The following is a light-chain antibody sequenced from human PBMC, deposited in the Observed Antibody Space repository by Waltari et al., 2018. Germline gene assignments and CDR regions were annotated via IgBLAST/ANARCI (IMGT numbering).Light chain of an antibody. CDR2: DVS. CDR1: SSDVGFYNY. V-gene: IGLV2-14*01. J-gene: IGLJ3*02. CDR3: NSYAGSSSWV. Sequence: QSALTQPASVSGSPGQSITISCTGTSSDVGFYNYVSWYQQHPGQAPKLMIYDVSERHSGVFSRVSGSKSGNTASLTISGLQAEDEADYYCNSYAGSSSWVFGGGTKLTVL.